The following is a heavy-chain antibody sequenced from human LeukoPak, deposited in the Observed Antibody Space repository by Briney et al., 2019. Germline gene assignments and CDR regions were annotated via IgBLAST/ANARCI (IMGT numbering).Heavy chain of an antibody. Sequence: PSQTLSLTCAVSGGSISSGGYSWSWIRQPPGKGLEWIGYIYHSGSTYYNPSLKSRVTISVDRSKNQFSLKLSSVTAADTAVYYCARDGTDYFDYWGQGTLVTVSS. CDR3: ARDGTDYFDY. CDR2: IYHSGST. D-gene: IGHD1-7*01. V-gene: IGHV4-30-2*01. CDR1: GGSISSGGYS. J-gene: IGHJ4*02.